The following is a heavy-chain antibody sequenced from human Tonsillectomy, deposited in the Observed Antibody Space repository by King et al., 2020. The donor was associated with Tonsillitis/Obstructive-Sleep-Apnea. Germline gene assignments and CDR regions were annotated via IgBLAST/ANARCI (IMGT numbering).Heavy chain of an antibody. CDR1: GFTFGSYW. CDR3: ARDLPASYYYSYYMDV. V-gene: IGHV3-74*01. Sequence: VQLVESGGGLVQPGGSLRLFCAASGFTFGSYWMHWVRQAPGKGLVWVSHVNSAGCSTSYGDSVTGRFTISRDNAKNTLYLQMDSLLAEYTAVYYFARDLPASYYYSYYMDVWGKGTTVTVSS. J-gene: IGHJ6*03. CDR2: VNSAGCST.